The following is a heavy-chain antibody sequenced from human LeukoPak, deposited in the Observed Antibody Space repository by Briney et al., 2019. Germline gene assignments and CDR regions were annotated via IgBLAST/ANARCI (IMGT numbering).Heavy chain of an antibody. J-gene: IGHJ6*03. V-gene: IGHV4-34*01. CDR3: ARGGITMVRGLMRYMDV. D-gene: IGHD3-10*01. Sequence: ETLSLTCAVYGGSFSGYYWSWIRQPPGKGLEWIGEINNSGSTNYNPSLTSRGTISVDTSKNQFYLKLSSVTAAATAVYYCARGGITMVRGLMRYMDVWGKETTVTVSS. CDR1: GGSFSGYY. CDR2: INNSGST.